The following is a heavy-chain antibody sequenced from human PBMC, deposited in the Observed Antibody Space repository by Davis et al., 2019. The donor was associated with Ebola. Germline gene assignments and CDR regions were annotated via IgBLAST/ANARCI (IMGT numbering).Heavy chain of an antibody. CDR1: GFNFRSYG. CDR2: ISYDGSNK. Sequence: GGSLRLSCAASGFNFRSYGMHWVRQAPGKGLEWVAVISYDGSNKYYADSVKGRFTISRDNSKNTLYLQMNSLRAEDTAVYYCARDPDYGDYHFDYWGQGTLVTVSS. J-gene: IGHJ4*02. CDR3: ARDPDYGDYHFDY. V-gene: IGHV3-30*19. D-gene: IGHD4-17*01.